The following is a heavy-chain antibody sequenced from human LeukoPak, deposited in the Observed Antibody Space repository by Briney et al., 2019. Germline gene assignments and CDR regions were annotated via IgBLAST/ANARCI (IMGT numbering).Heavy chain of an antibody. CDR2: IYYSGST. CDR3: AREGRTYSGYDLEHNWFDP. Sequence: SQTLSLTCTVSGGSISSGGYYWSWIRQHPGKGLEWIGYIYYSGSTYYNPSLKSRVTISVDTSKNQFSLKLSSVTAADTAVYYCAREGRTYSGYDLEHNWFDPWGQGTLATVSS. V-gene: IGHV4-31*03. J-gene: IGHJ5*02. CDR1: GGSISSGGYY. D-gene: IGHD5-12*01.